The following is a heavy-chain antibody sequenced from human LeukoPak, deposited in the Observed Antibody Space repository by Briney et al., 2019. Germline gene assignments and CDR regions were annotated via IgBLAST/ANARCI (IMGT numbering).Heavy chain of an antibody. CDR1: GFIFSGYW. J-gene: IGHJ5*02. CDR2: IKNDGSIT. V-gene: IGHV3-74*01. D-gene: IGHD3-3*01. Sequence: PGGSLRLSCAASGFIFSGYWMHWVRQAPGKGLVWLSRIKNDGSITSYADFVKGRFTISRDNAKNTLYLEMNSLRVEDTAVYYCTKSDWFDPWGQGTLVTVSS. CDR3: TKSDWFDP.